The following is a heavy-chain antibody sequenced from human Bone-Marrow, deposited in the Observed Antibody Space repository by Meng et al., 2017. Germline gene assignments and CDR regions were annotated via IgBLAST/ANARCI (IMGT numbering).Heavy chain of an antibody. D-gene: IGHD2-15*01. J-gene: IGHJ6*02. CDR2: IYYSGST. Sequence: SETLSLTCTVSGGSISSGGYYWSWIRQHPGKGLEWIGYIYYSGSTYYNPSLKSLVTISVDTSKNQFSLKLSSVTAADTAVYYCARDRSWGVAATRGYYYGMDVWGQGTTVTVSS. CDR1: GGSISSGGYY. CDR3: ARDRSWGVAATRGYYYGMDV. V-gene: IGHV4-31*01.